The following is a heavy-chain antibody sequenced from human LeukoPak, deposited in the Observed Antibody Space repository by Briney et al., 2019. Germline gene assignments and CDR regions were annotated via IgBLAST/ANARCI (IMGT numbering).Heavy chain of an antibody. CDR1: GFTFSSYS. D-gene: IGHD2-2*01. Sequence: GSLRLSCAASGFTFSSYSMNWVRQPPGKGLEWIGSIYYSGSTYYNPSLKSRVTISVDTSKNQFSLKLSSVTAADTAVYYCARDRGVHIVVVPAAAWGFDYWGQGTLVTVSS. CDR3: ARDRGVHIVVVPAAAWGFDY. V-gene: IGHV4-39*07. CDR2: IYYSGST. J-gene: IGHJ4*02.